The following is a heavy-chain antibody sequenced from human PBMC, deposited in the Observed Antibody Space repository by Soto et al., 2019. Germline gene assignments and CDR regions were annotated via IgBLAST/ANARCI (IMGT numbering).Heavy chain of an antibody. CDR3: THCRGESCHGGYFGMDV. CDR1: GFTFRGYW. CDR2: INSDGTTA. Sequence: GSLRLSCGGSGFTFRGYWMHWVRQGPGKGLVWVSRINSDGTTAAYADSVKGRFTISRDNSKNTLFLQMTSLRADDTAVYYCTHCRGESCHGGYFGMDVWGQGTTVTVSS. J-gene: IGHJ6*02. V-gene: IGHV3-74*01. D-gene: IGHD2-15*01.